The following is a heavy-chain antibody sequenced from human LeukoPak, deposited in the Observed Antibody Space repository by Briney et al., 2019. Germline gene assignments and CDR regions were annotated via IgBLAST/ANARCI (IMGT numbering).Heavy chain of an antibody. Sequence: SVKVSCKASGGTFSSYAISWVRQAPGQGLEWMGGIIPIFGTANYAQKFQGRVTITADESTSTAYMELSSLRSEDTAVYYCARDTYYDFWSGYGYWGQGTLVTVSS. CDR2: IIPIFGTA. V-gene: IGHV1-69*13. J-gene: IGHJ4*02. D-gene: IGHD3-3*01. CDR3: ARDTYYDFWSGYGY. CDR1: GGTFSSYA.